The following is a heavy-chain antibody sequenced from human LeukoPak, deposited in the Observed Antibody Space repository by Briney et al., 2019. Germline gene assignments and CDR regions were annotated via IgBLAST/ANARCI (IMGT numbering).Heavy chain of an antibody. CDR2: IYYSGST. CDR3: ASQEGYCSSTSCQPIDY. V-gene: IGHV4-39*01. D-gene: IGHD2-2*01. Sequence: SETLSLTCTVSGGSISSSSYYWGWIRQPPGKGLEWIGSIYYSGSTYYNPFLKSRVTISVDTSKNQFSLKLSSVTAADTAVYYCASQEGYCSSTSCQPIDYWGQGTLVTVSS. J-gene: IGHJ4*02. CDR1: GGSISSSSYY.